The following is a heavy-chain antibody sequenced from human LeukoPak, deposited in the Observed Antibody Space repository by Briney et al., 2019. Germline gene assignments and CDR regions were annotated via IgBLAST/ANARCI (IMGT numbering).Heavy chain of an antibody. Sequence: ASVKVSCKASGYTFTSYYMHWVRQAPGQGLEWMGIINPSGGSTSYAQKFQGRVTITRDTSIGTTYLELSSLRSEDTAMYYCARGETQCMDYWGQGTLVTVSS. CDR1: GYTFTSYY. D-gene: IGHD2-8*01. V-gene: IGHV1-46*01. CDR3: ARGETQCMDY. CDR2: INPSGGST. J-gene: IGHJ4*02.